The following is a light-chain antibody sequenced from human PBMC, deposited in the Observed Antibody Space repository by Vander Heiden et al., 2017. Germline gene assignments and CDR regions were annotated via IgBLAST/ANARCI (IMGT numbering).Light chain of an antibody. CDR2: DAS. CDR1: QSVSTF. J-gene: IGKJ4*01. CDR3: QQRSNWPLT. Sequence: EIVLTQSPATLSLSPGERATLSCRASQSVSTFLAWYRHKPGQAPRLHIYDASNRATGIPARFSGSGSGTDFTLTISNLEPEDFAVYYCQQRSNWPLTFGGGTKVEIK. V-gene: IGKV3-11*01.